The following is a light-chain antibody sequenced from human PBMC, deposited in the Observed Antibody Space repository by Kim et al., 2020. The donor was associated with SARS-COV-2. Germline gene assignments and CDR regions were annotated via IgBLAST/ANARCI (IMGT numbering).Light chain of an antibody. J-gene: IGLJ3*02. CDR1: SSDVGSYNY. V-gene: IGLV2-23*02. CDR3: CSYAGTNTWV. CDR2: EVT. Sequence: QSVLTQPASVSGSPGQSITVSCTGTSSDVGSYNYVSWYQQHPGKVPKLMINEVTKRPSGVSNRFSGSKSGNTASLTISGLQAEDEADYYCCSYAGTNTWVFGGGTQLTVL.